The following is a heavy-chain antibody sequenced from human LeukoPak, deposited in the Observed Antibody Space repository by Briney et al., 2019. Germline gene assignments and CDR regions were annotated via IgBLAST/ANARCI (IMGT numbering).Heavy chain of an antibody. CDR1: GATVSSNY. CDR2: IYSGGST. V-gene: IGHV3-53*01. D-gene: IGHD3-10*01. J-gene: IGHJ6*02. Sequence: PGGSLRLSCAASGATVSSNYMSWVRQAPGKGLEWVSVIYSGGSTYYADSVKGRFTISRDNSKNTLYLQMNSLRAEDTAVYYCASGKTMVRGVIINGMDVWGQGTMVTVSS. CDR3: ASGKTMVRGVIINGMDV.